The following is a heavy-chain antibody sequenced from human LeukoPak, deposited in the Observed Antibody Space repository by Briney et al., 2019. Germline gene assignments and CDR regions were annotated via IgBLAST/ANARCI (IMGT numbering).Heavy chain of an antibody. J-gene: IGHJ3*02. Sequence: ASVKVSCKVSGYTLTELSMHWVRQAPGKGLEWMGGFDPEDGETIYAQKFQGRVTMTEDTSTDTAYMELSSLRSEDTAVYYCATLIGYGGNSYRDAFDIWGQGTMVTVSS. CDR3: ATLIGYGGNSYRDAFDI. CDR1: GYTLTELS. CDR2: FDPEDGET. V-gene: IGHV1-24*01. D-gene: IGHD4-23*01.